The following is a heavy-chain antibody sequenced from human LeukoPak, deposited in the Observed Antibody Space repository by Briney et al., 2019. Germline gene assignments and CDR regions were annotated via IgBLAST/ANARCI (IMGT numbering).Heavy chain of an antibody. CDR3: ARVSGSWYGVY. CDR2: ISSSSSTI. J-gene: IGHJ4*02. Sequence: GGSLRLSCAASGSTFSSYSMNWVRQAPGKGLEWVSYISSSSSTIYYADSVKGRFTISRNNAKNSLYLQMNSLRAEDTAVYYCARVSGSWYGVYWGQGTLVTVSS. V-gene: IGHV3-48*01. D-gene: IGHD2-15*01. CDR1: GSTFSSYS.